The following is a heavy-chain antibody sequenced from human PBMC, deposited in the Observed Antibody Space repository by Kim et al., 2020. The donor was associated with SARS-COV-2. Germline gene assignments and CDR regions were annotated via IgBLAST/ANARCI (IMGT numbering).Heavy chain of an antibody. Sequence: GGSLRLSCSASGFTFSSYAMHWVRQAPGKGLEYVSAISSNGGSTYYADSVKGRFTISRDNSKNTLYLQMSSLRAEDTAVYYCVKARAIVVVPAAIRFWGQGTLVTVSS. V-gene: IGHV3-64D*06. CDR3: VKARAIVVVPAAIRF. CDR1: GFTFSSYA. D-gene: IGHD2-2*02. J-gene: IGHJ4*02. CDR2: ISSNGGST.